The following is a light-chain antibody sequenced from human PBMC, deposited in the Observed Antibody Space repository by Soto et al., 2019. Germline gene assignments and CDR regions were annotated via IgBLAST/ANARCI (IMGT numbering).Light chain of an antibody. CDR3: QQRKNWPSIT. CDR2: GAS. CDR1: QSVHTF. V-gene: IGKV3-11*01. J-gene: IGKJ5*01. Sequence: EIVLTQSPDTLSLSPGEGASLSCRASQSVHTFLAWYQQKPGQAPRLLIYGASTRATGVPARFSGSGTGTDFTLTISSLEPEDFAVYYCQQRKNWPSITFGQGTRLEIK.